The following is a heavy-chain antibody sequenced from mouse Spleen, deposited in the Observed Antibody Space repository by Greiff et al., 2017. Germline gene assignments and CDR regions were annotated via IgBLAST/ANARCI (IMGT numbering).Heavy chain of an antibody. D-gene: IGHD3-2*02. CDR1: GFTFSSYG. V-gene: IGHV5-6*01. CDR2: ISSGGSYT. J-gene: IGHJ2*01. Sequence: EVQRVESGGDLVKPGGSLKLSCAASGFTFSSYGMSWVRQTPDKRLEWVATISSGGSYTYYPDSVKGRFTISRDNAKNTLYLQMSSLKSEDTAMYYCARQGSSGLDYWGQGTTLTVSS. CDR3: ARQGSSGLDY.